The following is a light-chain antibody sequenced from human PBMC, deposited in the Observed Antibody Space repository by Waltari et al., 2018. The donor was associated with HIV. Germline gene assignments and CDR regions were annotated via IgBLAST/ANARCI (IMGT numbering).Light chain of an antibody. CDR2: RHH. V-gene: IGLV1-47*01. J-gene: IGLJ1*01. CDR1: NSNLGRNY. Sequence: QSGLTQPPSLSGTPGQRLTIPCSGNNSNLGRNYVFWYRTVPGTAPSLIVYRHHQWASGVVVRFCGSRSGASASLVITGLRVDDEADYYCASWDDGLSGHVFGGGTSVSV. CDR3: ASWDDGLSGHV.